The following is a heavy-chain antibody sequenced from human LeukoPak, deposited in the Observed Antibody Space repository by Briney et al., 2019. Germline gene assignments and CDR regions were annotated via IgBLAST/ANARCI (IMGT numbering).Heavy chain of an antibody. J-gene: IGHJ4*02. V-gene: IGHV1-69*05. CDR3: ASEYYYDSSGYGPLFDY. CDR2: IIPIFGTA. D-gene: IGHD3-22*01. CDR1: GGTFSSYA. Sequence: ASVKVSCKASGGTFSSYAISWVRQAPGQGLEWMGGIIPIFGTANYAQKFQGRVTITTDESTSTAYMELSSLGSEDTAVYYCASEYYYDSSGYGPLFDYWGQGTLVTVSS.